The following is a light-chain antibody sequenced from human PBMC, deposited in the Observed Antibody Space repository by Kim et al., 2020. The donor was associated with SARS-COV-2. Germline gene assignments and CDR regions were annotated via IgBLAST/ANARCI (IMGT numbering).Light chain of an antibody. V-gene: IGKV3-20*01. CDR1: QTVVSNY. CDR3: QQYGNSPFT. Sequence: SPGERATLSCRASQTVVSNYLAWYQHKPGRAPRLLISGASRRATGTPDRFSGSGSGTDFTLTISRLEPEDCAVYYCQQYGNSPFTFGPVTKVDIK. CDR2: GAS. J-gene: IGKJ3*01.